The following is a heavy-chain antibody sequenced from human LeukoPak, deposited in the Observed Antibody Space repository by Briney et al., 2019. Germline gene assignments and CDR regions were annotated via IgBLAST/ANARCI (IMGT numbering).Heavy chain of an antibody. Sequence: GESLKISCKGSGYSFTSYWIGWVRQMPGKGLEWMGIIYPGDSDTRYSPSFQGQVTISADKSSSTAYVQWTSLKASDSAMYYCARRGSRSSGVYYGLDVWGQGTTVTVSS. D-gene: IGHD6-6*01. V-gene: IGHV5-51*01. CDR3: ARRGSRSSGVYYGLDV. J-gene: IGHJ6*02. CDR2: IYPGDSDT. CDR1: GYSFTSYW.